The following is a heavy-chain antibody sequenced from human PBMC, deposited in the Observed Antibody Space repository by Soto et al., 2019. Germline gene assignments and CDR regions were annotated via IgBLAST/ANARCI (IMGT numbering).Heavy chain of an antibody. V-gene: IGHV5-10-1*01. D-gene: IGHD3-16*01. CDR2: IDPSDSYT. CDR1: GYSFTSYW. Sequence: EVQLVQSGAEVKKPGESLRISCKGSGYSFTSYWISWVRQMPGKGLEWMGRIDPSDSYTNYSPSFQGHVTISADKSISTGGGGGGGGGGGGGGGGGGGGGGGGGGGGGGGGGGGGQGTLVTVSS. CDR3: GGGGGGGGGGGGGGGG. J-gene: IGHJ4*02.